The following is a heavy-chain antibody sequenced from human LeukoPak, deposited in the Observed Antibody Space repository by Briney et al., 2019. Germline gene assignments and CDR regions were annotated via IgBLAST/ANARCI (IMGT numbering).Heavy chain of an antibody. J-gene: IGHJ5*02. CDR2: IYTSGST. Sequence: SETLSLTCTVSGDSISSNYWSWIRQPAGKGLEWIGRIYTSGSTNYNPSLKSRVTMSVDTSKNQFSLKLSSVTAADTAVYYCARGVVVVPAAIRSNWFDPWGQGTLVTVSS. CDR1: GDSISSNY. CDR3: ARGVVVVPAAIRSNWFDP. V-gene: IGHV4-4*07. D-gene: IGHD2-2*02.